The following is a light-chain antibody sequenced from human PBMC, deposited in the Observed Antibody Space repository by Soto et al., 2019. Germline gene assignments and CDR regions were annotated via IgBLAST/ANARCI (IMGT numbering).Light chain of an antibody. CDR3: QQYVTSLVA. CDR1: Y. CDR2: GAS. Sequence: YLAWYQQKPGQAPRLLISGASSRATGIPDRFSGTGSGTDFTLTISRLEPEDFAVYYCQQYVTSLVAFGQGTRVEIK. V-gene: IGKV3-20*01. J-gene: IGKJ1*01.